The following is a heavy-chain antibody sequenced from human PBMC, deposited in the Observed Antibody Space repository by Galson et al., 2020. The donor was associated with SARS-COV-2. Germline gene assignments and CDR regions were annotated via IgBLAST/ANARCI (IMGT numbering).Heavy chain of an antibody. D-gene: IGHD7-27*01. CDR3: ARGDMGNDYFDY. CDR2: IYSEGSST. J-gene: IGHJ4*02. CDR1: GLTFSSYW. V-gene: IGHV3-74*01. Sequence: GGSLRLSCAVSGLTFSSYWMHWVRQAPGKGLVWVSRIYSEGSSTSYADSVKGRFTISGDNAKNTLYLQMNSLRAEDTAVYYCARGDMGNDYFDYWGQGTLVTVSS.